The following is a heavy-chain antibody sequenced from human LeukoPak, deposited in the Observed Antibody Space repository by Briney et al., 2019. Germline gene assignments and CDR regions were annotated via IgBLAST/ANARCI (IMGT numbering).Heavy chain of an antibody. J-gene: IGHJ4*02. CDR3: ARERQQLGY. V-gene: IGHV3-9*01. D-gene: IGHD6-13*01. CDR1: GFTFDDYA. CDR2: ISWNSGSI. Sequence: QSGGSLRLSCAASGFTFDDYAMHWVQQAPGKGLEWVSGISWNSGSIGYADSVKGRFTISRDNAKNSLYLQMNSLRAEDTAVYYCARERQQLGYWGQGTLVTVSS.